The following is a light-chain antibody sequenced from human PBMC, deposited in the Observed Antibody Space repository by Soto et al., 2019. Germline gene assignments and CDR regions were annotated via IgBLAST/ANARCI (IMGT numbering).Light chain of an antibody. CDR3: QQYNRYPHT. Sequence: DILMTQSPSTLSASVGDRVTITCRASQSISSWLAWYQQKPGKAPKLLIYDASNLESGVPSRFSGSGSGTEFPLNISRLQTDDLATYFCQQYNRYPHTFGQGTKLEIK. CDR1: QSISSW. V-gene: IGKV1-5*01. J-gene: IGKJ2*01. CDR2: DAS.